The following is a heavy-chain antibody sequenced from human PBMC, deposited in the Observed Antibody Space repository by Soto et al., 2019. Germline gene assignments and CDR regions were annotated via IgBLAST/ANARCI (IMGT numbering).Heavy chain of an antibody. V-gene: IGHV1-2*02. CDR2: INPNSGGT. CDR1: GYTFTGYY. D-gene: IGHD4-4*01. Sequence: QVQLVQSGAEVKKPGASVKVSCKASGYTFTGYYMHWVRQAPGQGLEWMGWINPNSGGTNYAQKFQGRVTMTRDMSISTAYMELSRLRYDDTAVYYCARDRNTVVTTHFDYWGQGTLVTVSS. CDR3: ARDRNTVVTTHFDY. J-gene: IGHJ4*02.